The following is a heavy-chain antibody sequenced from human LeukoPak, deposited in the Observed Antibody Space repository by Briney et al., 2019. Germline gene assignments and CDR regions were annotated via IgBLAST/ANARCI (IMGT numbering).Heavy chain of an antibody. J-gene: IGHJ6*03. Sequence: GGSLRLSCAASGFTVSSNYMSWVRQAPGKGLEWVSVIYSGGSTYYADSVKGRFTISRDNSKNTLYLQMNSLRAEDTAVYYCARDRVETIFGVVILYYYYMDVWGKGTTVTVSS. CDR3: ARDRVETIFGVVILYYYYMDV. V-gene: IGHV3-66*01. D-gene: IGHD3-3*01. CDR2: IYSGGST. CDR1: GFTVSSNY.